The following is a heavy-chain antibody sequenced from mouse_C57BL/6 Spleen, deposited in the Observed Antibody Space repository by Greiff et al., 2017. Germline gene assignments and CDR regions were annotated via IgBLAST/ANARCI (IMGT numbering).Heavy chain of an antibody. Sequence: QVQLQQPGAELVKPGASVKMSCKASGYTFTSYWITWVKQRPGQGLEWIGDIYPGSGSTNYNEKFKSKATLTVDTSSSTAYMQLSSLTSEDSAVYYCARDGNYVGYFDGWGTGTTVTVSS. CDR3: ARDGNYVGYFDG. J-gene: IGHJ1*03. CDR1: GYTFTSYW. CDR2: IYPGSGST. V-gene: IGHV1-55*01. D-gene: IGHD2-1*01.